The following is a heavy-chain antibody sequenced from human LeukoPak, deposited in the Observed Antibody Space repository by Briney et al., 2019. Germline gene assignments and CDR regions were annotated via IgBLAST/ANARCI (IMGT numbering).Heavy chain of an antibody. V-gene: IGHV1-18*01. CDR2: ISANNGNT. Sequence: ASVKVSCKASGYSFPSYGISWVRRAPGQGLEWMGWISANNGNTYYTQKFQGRLTMTTDTSTSTAYMELRSLASDDTAVYYCARGGVPNTYCGGDCYFDYWGQGTLVTVSS. CDR3: ARGGVPNTYCGGDCYFDY. J-gene: IGHJ4*02. CDR1: GYSFPSYG. D-gene: IGHD2-21*01.